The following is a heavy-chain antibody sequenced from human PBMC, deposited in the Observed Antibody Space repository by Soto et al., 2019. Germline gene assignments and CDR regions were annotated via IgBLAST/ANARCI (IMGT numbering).Heavy chain of an antibody. CDR1: GSTFSSYG. D-gene: IGHD6-13*01. J-gene: IGHJ4*02. CDR2: ISYDGSIQ. Sequence: QVQLVESGGGVVQPGRSLRLSCAAAGSTFSSYGMHWVRQAPGEGLEWVVVISYDGSIQYYTDSAKGRFTISRGNSKSTLYLQMNSLRAEDTAVYYCAKEIRAYSSSWSFDYWGQGTLVTVSS. CDR3: AKEIRAYSSSWSFDY. V-gene: IGHV3-30*18.